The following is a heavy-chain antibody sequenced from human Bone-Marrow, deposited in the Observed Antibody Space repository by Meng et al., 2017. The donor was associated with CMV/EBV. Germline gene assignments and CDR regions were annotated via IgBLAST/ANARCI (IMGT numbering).Heavy chain of an antibody. J-gene: IGHJ6*02. Sequence: GESLKISCAGSGYSFTSYWIGWVRQMPGKGLEWMGIIYPGDSDTRYSPSFQGQVTISADKSISTAYLRWSSLKASDTAMYYCARHPRLWLDGMDVWGQGTTVTVSS. CDR2: IYPGDSDT. V-gene: IGHV5-51*01. D-gene: IGHD5-18*01. CDR1: GYSFTSYW. CDR3: ARHPRLWLDGMDV.